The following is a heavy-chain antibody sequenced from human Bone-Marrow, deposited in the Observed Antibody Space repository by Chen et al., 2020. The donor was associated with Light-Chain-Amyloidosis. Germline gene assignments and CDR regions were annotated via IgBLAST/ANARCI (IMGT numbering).Heavy chain of an antibody. D-gene: IGHD2-15*01. CDR1: GFTFDDYA. J-gene: IGHJ3*02. CDR2: ISWNSGRI. Sequence: EVQLVESGGGLVQPGRSLRLSCAASGFTFDDYAMHWVRQAPGKGLEWVSGISWNSGRINYADTVKGRFTISRDNAKNSLYLKLISLRAEDTALYYCAKERGYRSIVVVVPGTGAFDIWGQGRMVTVSS. CDR3: AKERGYRSIVVVVPGTGAFDI. V-gene: IGHV3-9*01.